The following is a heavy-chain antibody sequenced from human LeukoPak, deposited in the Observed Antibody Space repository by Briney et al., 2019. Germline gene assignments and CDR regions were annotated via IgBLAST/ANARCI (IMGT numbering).Heavy chain of an antibody. CDR3: ARDPHTSNQPDY. D-gene: IGHD2-2*01. V-gene: IGHV4-4*02. CDR1: GGSISSSNW. J-gene: IGHJ4*02. Sequence: SETLSLTCAVSGGSISSSNWWSWVRQPPGKGLEWIGEIYKSGTPNYNPSLRSRVAISEDKFKNQFSLKLTSVTAADTAVYYCARDPHTSNQPDYWGQGTLVTVSS. CDR2: IYKSGTP.